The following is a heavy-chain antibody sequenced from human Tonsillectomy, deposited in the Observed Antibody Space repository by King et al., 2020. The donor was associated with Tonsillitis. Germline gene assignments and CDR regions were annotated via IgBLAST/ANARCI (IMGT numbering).Heavy chain of an antibody. Sequence: QVQLQESGPGLVKPSETLSLTCTVSGGSISDSYWSWIRQPPGKGLEWIAYVYYTGRADYNPSLKSRVTISLDTSKNQFSLRLSSVTAADTAVYYCARASGVMIPAELHNWGQGTLVTVSS. D-gene: IGHD2-2*01. J-gene: IGHJ4*02. CDR2: VYYTGRA. V-gene: IGHV4-59*01. CDR3: ARASGVMIPAELHN. CDR1: GGSISDSY.